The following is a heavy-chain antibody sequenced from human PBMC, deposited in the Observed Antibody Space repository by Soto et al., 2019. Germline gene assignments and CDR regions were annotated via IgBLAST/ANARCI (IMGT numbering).Heavy chain of an antibody. D-gene: IGHD1-26*01. V-gene: IGHV3-23*01. CDR1: GFTFSSYP. Sequence: GGSLRLSCAASGFTFSSYPMVWVRQAPGKGLESISSISGSGTSYYADSVKGRFTISRDNSENTLYLQMNSLRAEDTAVYYCAKVITTDISYWYGMDVWGQGTTVTVSS. J-gene: IGHJ6*02. CDR3: AKVITTDISYWYGMDV. CDR2: ISGSGTS.